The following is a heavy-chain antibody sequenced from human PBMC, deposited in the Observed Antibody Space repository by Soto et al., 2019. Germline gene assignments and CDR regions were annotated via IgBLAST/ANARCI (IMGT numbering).Heavy chain of an antibody. CDR3: ARGRAWDIVVVVAATRRGWFDP. D-gene: IGHD2-15*01. V-gene: IGHV4-34*01. CDR1: GGSFSGYY. J-gene: IGHJ5*02. Sequence: SETLSLTCAVHGGSFSGYYWSWIRQPPGKGLEWIGEINHSGSTNYNPSLKSRVTISVDTSKNQFSLKLSSVTAADTAVYYCARGRAWDIVVVVAATRRGWFDPWGQGTLVTVSS. CDR2: INHSGST.